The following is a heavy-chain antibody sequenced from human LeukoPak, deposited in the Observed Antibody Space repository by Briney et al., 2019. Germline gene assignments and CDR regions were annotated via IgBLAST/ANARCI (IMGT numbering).Heavy chain of an antibody. Sequence: ASVKVSCKASGYTFTGYYMHWVRQAPGQGLEWMGWINPNSGGTNYAQKFQGRVTMTRDRSISTAYMELSRLRSDDTAVYYCARDRYYDSRGYPGYWGQGTVVTVSS. D-gene: IGHD3-22*01. CDR1: GYTFTGYY. V-gene: IGHV1-2*02. J-gene: IGHJ4*02. CDR3: ARDRYYDSRGYPGY. CDR2: INPNSGGT.